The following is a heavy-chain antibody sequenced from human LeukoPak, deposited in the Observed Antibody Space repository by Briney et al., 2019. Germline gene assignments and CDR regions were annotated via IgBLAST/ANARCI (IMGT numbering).Heavy chain of an antibody. D-gene: IGHD3-10*02. CDR3: ARWVYSGAFDI. V-gene: IGHV4-30-2*01. CDR2: IYHSGST. CDR1: GGSISSGGYS. Sequence: SETLSLTCTVSGGSISSGGYSWSWIRQPPGKGLEWIGYIYHSGSTYYNPSLKSRVTISVDRSKNQFSLKLSSVTAADTAVYYCARWVYSGAFDIWGQGTMVTVSS. J-gene: IGHJ3*02.